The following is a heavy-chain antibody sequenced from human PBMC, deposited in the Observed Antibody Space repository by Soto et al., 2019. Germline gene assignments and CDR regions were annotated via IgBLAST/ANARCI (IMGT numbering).Heavy chain of an antibody. D-gene: IGHD3-10*01. CDR1: GGSISSSSYY. CDR3: ARLGSPKRYIYYYGMDV. V-gene: IGHV4-39*01. Sequence: SETLSLTCTVSGGSISSSSYYWGWIRQPPGKGLEWIGSIYYSGSTYYNPSLKSRVTISVDTSKNQFSLKLSSVTAADTAVYYCARLGSPKRYIYYYGMDVWGQGTTVT. J-gene: IGHJ6*02. CDR2: IYYSGST.